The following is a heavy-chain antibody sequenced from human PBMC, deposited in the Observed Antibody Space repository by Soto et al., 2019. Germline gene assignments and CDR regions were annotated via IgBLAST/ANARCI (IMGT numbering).Heavy chain of an antibody. D-gene: IGHD1-26*01. Sequence: EVQLVESGGGLVQPGGSLRLACAASGFSFSDYWMHWVRQAPGKGLVWGSCIDTDGSTTTYADSVKGRFTISRDNVKNTLYLQMDRLRAEDTALYFCSRGGGFSGNYLGGQGTLVTVSS. V-gene: IGHV3-74*01. CDR1: GFSFSDYW. CDR2: IDTDGSTT. CDR3: SRGGGFSGNYL. J-gene: IGHJ4*02.